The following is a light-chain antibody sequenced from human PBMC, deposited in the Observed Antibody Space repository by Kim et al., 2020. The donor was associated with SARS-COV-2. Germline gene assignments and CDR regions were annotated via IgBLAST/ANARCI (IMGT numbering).Light chain of an antibody. Sequence: GQSITISCTGSSRGIGSYNYVSWYQQHPGKAPKVMIYDVSNRPSGVSDRFSGSKSGYTASLTISGLQAEDEADYYCSSYRHGNTVIFGGGTQLTVL. CDR3: SSYRHGNTVI. CDR2: DVS. CDR1: SRGIGSYNY. J-gene: IGLJ2*01. V-gene: IGLV2-14*03.